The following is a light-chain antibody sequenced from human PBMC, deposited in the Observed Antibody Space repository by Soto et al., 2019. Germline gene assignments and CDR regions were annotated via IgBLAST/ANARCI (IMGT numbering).Light chain of an antibody. CDR2: GAS. Sequence: EIVMTQSPATLSVSPGERATLSCRASQSVGSSLAWYQQKSGQAPRLLIYGASNRATGIPDRFSGSGSGTDFTLTISRLEPEDFAVYYCQQYGSSPSFGGGTKVDIK. J-gene: IGKJ4*01. V-gene: IGKV3-20*01. CDR1: QSVGSS. CDR3: QQYGSSPS.